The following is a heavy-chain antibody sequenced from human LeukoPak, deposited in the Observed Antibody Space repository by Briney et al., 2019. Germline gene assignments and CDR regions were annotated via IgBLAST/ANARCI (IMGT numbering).Heavy chain of an antibody. D-gene: IGHD3-10*01. J-gene: IGHJ4*02. Sequence: GGSLRLSGVGSGFTFSSHWMSWVRQSPGKGLEWVANIKQDGSEVDYVDSVKGRFTISRDNAKNSLFLQMNSLRDEDTAVYYCARDFIWGQGTLVTVSS. V-gene: IGHV3-7*05. CDR1: GFTFSSHW. CDR2: IKQDGSEV. CDR3: ARDFI.